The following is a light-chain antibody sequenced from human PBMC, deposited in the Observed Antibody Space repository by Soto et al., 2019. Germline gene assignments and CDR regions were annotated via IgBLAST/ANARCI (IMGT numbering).Light chain of an antibody. CDR2: EVS. CDR3: ISYTSSSTWV. V-gene: IGLV2-14*01. J-gene: IGLJ3*02. CDR1: SSDVGGYNY. Sequence: QSALTQPASVSGSPGQSITISCTGTSSDVGGYNYVSWYQQHPGTAPKLMTYEVSNRPSGVSDRFSGSRSGNTASLTISGLQAEDESDYYCISYTSSSTWVFGGGTKVTVL.